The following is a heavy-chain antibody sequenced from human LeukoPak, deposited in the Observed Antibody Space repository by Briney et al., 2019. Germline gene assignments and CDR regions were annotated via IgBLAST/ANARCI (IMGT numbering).Heavy chain of an antibody. J-gene: IGHJ4*02. Sequence: ASVKVSCKASGYTFTSYDINWVRQATGQGLEWMGWMNPNSGNTGYAQKFQGRVTMTRNTSISTAYMELSSLRSEDTAVYYCASYPLGTGYSFDYWGQGTLLTVSS. V-gene: IGHV1-8*01. D-gene: IGHD3/OR15-3a*01. CDR3: ASYPLGTGYSFDY. CDR2: MNPNSGNT. CDR1: GYTFTSYD.